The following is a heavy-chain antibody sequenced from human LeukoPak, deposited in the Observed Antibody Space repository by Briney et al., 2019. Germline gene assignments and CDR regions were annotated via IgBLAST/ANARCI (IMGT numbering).Heavy chain of an antibody. D-gene: IGHD2-2*01. CDR3: ARAPGAYCSSTSCYHFDY. CDR2: ISYDGSNK. Sequence: GASLRPSCANSGCTFSSYAMHWVRQAPGKGLEWVAVISYDGSNKYYADSVKGRFTISRDNSKNTLYLQMNSLRAEDTAVYYCARAPGAYCSSTSCYHFDYWGQGTLVTVSS. V-gene: IGHV3-30-3*01. CDR1: GCTFSSYA. J-gene: IGHJ4*02.